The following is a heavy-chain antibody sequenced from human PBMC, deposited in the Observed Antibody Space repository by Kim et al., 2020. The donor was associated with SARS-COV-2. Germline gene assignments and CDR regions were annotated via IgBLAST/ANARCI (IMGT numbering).Heavy chain of an antibody. CDR3: ARVGSGYSNDY. D-gene: IGHD4-4*01. J-gene: IGHJ4*02. Sequence: GGSLRLSCAASGFTFSDYYMSWIRQAPGKGLEWVSYISSSSSYTNYADSVKGRFTISRDNAKNSLYLQIKSLRAEDTAVYYCARVGSGYSNDYWGQGTLVTVSS. CDR2: ISSSSSYT. V-gene: IGHV3-11*05. CDR1: GFTFSDYY.